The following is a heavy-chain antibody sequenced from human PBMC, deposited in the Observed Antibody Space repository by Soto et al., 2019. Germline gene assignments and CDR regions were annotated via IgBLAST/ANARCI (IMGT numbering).Heavy chain of an antibody. D-gene: IGHD3-10*01. J-gene: IGHJ5*01. V-gene: IGHV4-34*02. CDR1: GGPLSVYS. CDR3: ARRGRYKTMTMVPAFDS. CDR2: IDHSGST. Sequence: QVQLQQWGAGLLKPSETLSLTCAVYGGPLSVYSWSWIRQPPGKGLEWIGDIDHSGSTNYNPSLKSRLTISVDTSKKHFYLNLTSVAAADTALYYCARRGRYKTMTMVPAFDSWGQGTLVSVSS.